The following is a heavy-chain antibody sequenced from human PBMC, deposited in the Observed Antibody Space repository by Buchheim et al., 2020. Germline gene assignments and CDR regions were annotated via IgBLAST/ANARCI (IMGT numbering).Heavy chain of an antibody. V-gene: IGHV3-7*01. J-gene: IGHJ6*02. CDR2: IKQDGSEK. Sequence: EVQLVESGGGLVQPGGSLRLSCAASGFTFSSYWMSWVRQAPGKGLEWVANIKQDGSEKYYVDSVKGRFTISRDNAKNSRYWQMNSLRAEDTAVYYCAREGPDYYDFWSGYYTGYYYYGMDVWGQGTT. D-gene: IGHD3-3*01. CDR1: GFTFSSYW. CDR3: AREGPDYYDFWSGYYTGYYYYGMDV.